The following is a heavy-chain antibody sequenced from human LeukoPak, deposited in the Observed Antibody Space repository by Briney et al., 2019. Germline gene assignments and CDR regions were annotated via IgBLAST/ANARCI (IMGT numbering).Heavy chain of an antibody. D-gene: IGHD3-10*02. CDR2: IFIHGST. J-gene: IGHJ6*04. V-gene: IGHV3-66*01. CDR3: AELSITMIGGV. CDR1: GFTVSSNY. Sequence: GGSLRLSCAASGFTVSSNYMSWVRQAPGKGLEWLSVIFIHGSTFHADSVKGRFTISRDSSKNSLYLQMNSLRAEDTAVYYCAELSITMIGGVWGKGTTVTISS.